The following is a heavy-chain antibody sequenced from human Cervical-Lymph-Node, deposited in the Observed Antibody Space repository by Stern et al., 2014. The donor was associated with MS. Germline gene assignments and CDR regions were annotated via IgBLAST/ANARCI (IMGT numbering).Heavy chain of an antibody. V-gene: IGHV1-46*01. CDR3: ARTFGFGLDY. CDR1: GYTFTSYY. D-gene: IGHD3-3*01. CDR2: IDPSGGST. Sequence: VQLVECGAEVKKPGASVKVSCKASGYTFTSYYMDWVRQAPGQGLEWMGTIDPSGGSTTYAQKFQGRVSMTSDTSTSTVYMELSSLRSEDTAVYYCARTFGFGLDYWGQGTLVTVSS. J-gene: IGHJ4*02.